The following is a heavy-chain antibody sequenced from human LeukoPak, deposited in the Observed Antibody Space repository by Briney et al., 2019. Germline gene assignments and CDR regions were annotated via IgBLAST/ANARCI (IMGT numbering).Heavy chain of an antibody. CDR1: DFEFPSFW. CDR3: AAASGDYYGMDV. V-gene: IGHV3-73*01. Sequence: GGSLRLSCTASDFEFPSFWMHWVRQASGKGLEWVGRMRTKTNSYATAYAASVKGRFTFSRDDSTNTAYLQMNSLKTEDTAVYYCAAASGDYYGMDVWGQGTTVTVSS. J-gene: IGHJ6*02. D-gene: IGHD3-10*01. CDR2: MRTKTNSYAT.